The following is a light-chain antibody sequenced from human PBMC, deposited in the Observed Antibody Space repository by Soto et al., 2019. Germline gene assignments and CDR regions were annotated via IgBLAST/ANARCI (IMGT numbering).Light chain of an antibody. CDR2: DAS. CDR1: QVVISF. J-gene: IGKJ1*01. CDR3: QNSINWLWT. V-gene: IGKV3-11*01. Sequence: EIVLTQSPATLSLSPGERATLSCRASQVVISFLAWYQQRPGQAPRLLIYDASNRAPGIPARFSGSGSGTDVTLTISSLEPEDFAVYYCQNSINWLWTFGQGTKVEIK.